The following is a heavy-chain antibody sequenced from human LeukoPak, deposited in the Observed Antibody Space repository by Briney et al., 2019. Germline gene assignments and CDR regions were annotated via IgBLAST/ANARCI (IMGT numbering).Heavy chain of an antibody. D-gene: IGHD2-15*01. CDR3: AREGRLRIWFDP. CDR2: INPSGGST. J-gene: IGHJ5*02. V-gene: IGHV1-46*01. Sequence: ASVKVSCKASGYTFTSYYMHWVRQAPGQGLEWMGIINPSGGSTSYAQKFQGRVTMTTDTSTSTVYMELSSLRSEDTAVYYCAREGRLRIWFDPWGQGTLVTVSS. CDR1: GYTFTSYY.